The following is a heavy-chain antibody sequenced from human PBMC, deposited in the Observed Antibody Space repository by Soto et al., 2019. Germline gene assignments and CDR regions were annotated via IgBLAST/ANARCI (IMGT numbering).Heavy chain of an antibody. CDR1: GFTLSSYS. CDR3: AREGCSACQGENWFDP. V-gene: IGHV3-48*04. Sequence: PGGSLRLSCVASGFTLSSYSMNWVRQAPWKGLEWVSFIPKASGTMYYADSVKGRFTISRDNGKSSLYLQMNSLRAEDTALYYCAREGCSACQGENWFDPWGQGTLVTVSS. CDR2: IPKASGTM. D-gene: IGHD2-15*01. J-gene: IGHJ5*02.